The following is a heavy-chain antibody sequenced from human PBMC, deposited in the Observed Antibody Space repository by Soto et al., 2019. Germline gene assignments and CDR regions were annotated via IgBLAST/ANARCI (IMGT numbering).Heavy chain of an antibody. V-gene: IGHV3-21*01. D-gene: IGHD3-3*01. J-gene: IGHJ3*01. CDR3: ARTYYDFWRVRSRDAFDF. CDR1: GFTFSSYS. Sequence: EVQLVESGGGLVKPGGSLRLSCAASGFTFSSYSMNWVRQAPGKGLEWVSSISSSSSYIYYAYSVKGRFTISRDNAKNSLYLQMNSLRAEDTAVYYCARTYYDFWRVRSRDAFDFWGQGTMVTVSS. CDR2: ISSSSSYI.